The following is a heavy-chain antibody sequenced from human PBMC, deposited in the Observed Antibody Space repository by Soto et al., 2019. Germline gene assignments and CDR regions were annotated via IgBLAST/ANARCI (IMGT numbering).Heavy chain of an antibody. D-gene: IGHD6-6*01. CDR1: GFTFSSYS. J-gene: IGHJ4*02. V-gene: IGHV3-21*01. CDR2: ISSSSSYI. CDR3: ARVPTHEYRSSSFDY. Sequence: EVQLVESGGGLVKPGGSLRLSCAASGFTFSSYSMNWVRQAPGKGLEWVSSISSSSSYIYYADSVKGRFTISRDNAKNSLYLQMNSLRAEDTAVYYCARVPTHEYRSSSFDYWGQGTLVTVSS.